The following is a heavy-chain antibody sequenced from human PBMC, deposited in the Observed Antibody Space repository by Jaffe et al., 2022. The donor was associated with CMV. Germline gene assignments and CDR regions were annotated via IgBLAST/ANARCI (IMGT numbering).Heavy chain of an antibody. CDR1: GGSFSGYY. CDR2: INHSGST. V-gene: IGHV4-34*01. D-gene: IGHD2-21*01. CDR3: ARGILWWWPYFDY. Sequence: QVQLQQWGAGLLKPSETLSLTCAVYGGSFSGYYWSWIRQPPGKGLEWIGEINHSGSTNYNPSLKSRVTISVDTSKNQFSLKLSSVTAADTAVYYCARGILWWWPYFDYWGQGTLVTVSS. J-gene: IGHJ4*02.